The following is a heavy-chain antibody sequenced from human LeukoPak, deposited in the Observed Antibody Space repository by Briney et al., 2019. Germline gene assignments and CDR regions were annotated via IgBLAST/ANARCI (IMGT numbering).Heavy chain of an antibody. CDR3: ARNQPFGYSYGSGTRDAFDI. D-gene: IGHD5-18*01. CDR1: GYTFTGYY. CDR2: INPNSGGT. V-gene: IGHV1-2*02. J-gene: IGHJ3*02. Sequence: ASVKVSCKASGYTFTGYYIHWVRQAPGQGLEWVGWINPNSGGTNYAQKFQGRITMTSDTFISTGFMELSRLRSDDTAVYYSARNQPFGYSYGSGTRDAFDIWGQGTMITVSS.